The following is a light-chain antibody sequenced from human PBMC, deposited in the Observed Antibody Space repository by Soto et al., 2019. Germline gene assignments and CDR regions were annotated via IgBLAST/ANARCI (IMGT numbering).Light chain of an antibody. V-gene: IGKV3-11*01. CDR2: DAS. Sequence: VVLTQSPATLSLSPGERATLSCRTSLSVSVYLAWYQQKPGQAPRLLISDASNRATGIPARFSGSVSGTDFTLTISSLEPEDFAVYYCHQRQYWPPITFGQGTRLAIK. CDR3: HQRQYWPPIT. J-gene: IGKJ5*01. CDR1: LSVSVY.